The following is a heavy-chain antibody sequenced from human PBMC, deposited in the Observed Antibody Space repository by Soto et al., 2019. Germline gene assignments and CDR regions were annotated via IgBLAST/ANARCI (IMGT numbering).Heavy chain of an antibody. V-gene: IGHV3-33*01. Sequence: QVQLVESGGGVVQPGRSLRLSCAASGFTFSSYGMHWVRQAPGKGLEWVAVIWYDGSNKYYADSVKGRFTISRDNSKNPLYLQMNGLGSEDTAVYCCARWGIAAGDYWGQGTLVTVSS. J-gene: IGHJ4*02. CDR2: IWYDGSNK. D-gene: IGHD6-13*01. CDR1: GFTFSSYG. CDR3: ARWGIAAGDY.